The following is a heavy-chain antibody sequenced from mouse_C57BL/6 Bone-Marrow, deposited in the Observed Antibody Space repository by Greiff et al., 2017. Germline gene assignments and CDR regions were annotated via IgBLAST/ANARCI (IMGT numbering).Heavy chain of an antibody. V-gene: IGHV1-15*01. CDR2: IDPETGGT. CDR3: TRWFYYDYDSWFAY. CDR1: GYTFTDYE. J-gene: IGHJ3*01. Sequence: QVQLQQSGAELVRPGASVTLSCKASGYTFTDYEMHWVKQTPVHGLEWIGVIDPETGGTAYTQKFKGKAILSADKSSSTAYMVLLSLTSEDSAGYYCTRWFYYDYDSWFAYGGQGTLVSVSA. D-gene: IGHD2-4*01.